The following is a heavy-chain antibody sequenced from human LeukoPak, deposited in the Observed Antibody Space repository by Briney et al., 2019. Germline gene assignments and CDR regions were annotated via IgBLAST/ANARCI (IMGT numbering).Heavy chain of an antibody. CDR1: GVSFSGYY. Sequence: PSETLSLTCAVYGVSFSGYYWSWIRQPPGKGLEWIGEINHSGSTNYNPSLKSRVTISVDTSTNQFSLKLSAVTAADTAVYYCARREWNYCSSTSCLEGFEYSGAGTLVTVSS. CDR2: INHSGST. D-gene: IGHD2-2*01. CDR3: ARREWNYCSSTSCLEGFEY. V-gene: IGHV4-34*01. J-gene: IGHJ4*02.